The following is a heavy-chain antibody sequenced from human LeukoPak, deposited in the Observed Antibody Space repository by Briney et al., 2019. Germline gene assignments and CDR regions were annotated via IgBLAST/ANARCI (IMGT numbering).Heavy chain of an antibody. CDR1: GGSISSSSYY. Sequence: SETLSLTCTVSGGSISSSSYYWGWIRQPPGKGLEWIGSIYYSGSTYYNPSLKSRVTISVDTSKNQFSLKLSSVTAADTAVYYCARDHSGFGSQYFQHWGQGTLVTVSS. D-gene: IGHD3-10*01. V-gene: IGHV4-39*07. CDR2: IYYSGST. CDR3: ARDHSGFGSQYFQH. J-gene: IGHJ1*01.